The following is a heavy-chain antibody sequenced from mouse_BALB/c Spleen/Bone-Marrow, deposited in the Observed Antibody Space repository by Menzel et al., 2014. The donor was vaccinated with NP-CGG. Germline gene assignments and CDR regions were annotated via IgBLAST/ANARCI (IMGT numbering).Heavy chain of an antibody. Sequence: VQLQQSGAELAKPGASVKMSCKASGYTFTSYWMHWVKQRPGQGLEWIGYISPSTGYTEYNQKFKDKATLTADKSSSTAYMQLSSLTSEDSAVYYCARYYRYDGFAYWGQGTLVTVSA. CDR1: GYTFTSYW. V-gene: IGHV1-7*01. J-gene: IGHJ3*01. CDR2: ISPSTGYT. CDR3: ARYYRYDGFAY. D-gene: IGHD2-14*01.